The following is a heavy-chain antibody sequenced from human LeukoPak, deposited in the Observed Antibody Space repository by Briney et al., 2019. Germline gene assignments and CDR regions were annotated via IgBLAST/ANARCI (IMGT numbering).Heavy chain of an antibody. V-gene: IGHV3-23*01. CDR2: ISGSGGST. J-gene: IGHJ6*02. Sequence: PGGSLRLSCAASGFTFSSYAMSWVRQAPGKGLEWVSAISGSGGSTYYADSVKGRFTISRDNSKNTLYLQMNSLRAEDTAVYYCAAGYDVRYYYGMDVWGQGTTVTVSS. D-gene: IGHD2-15*01. CDR3: AAGYDVRYYYGMDV. CDR1: GFTFSSYA.